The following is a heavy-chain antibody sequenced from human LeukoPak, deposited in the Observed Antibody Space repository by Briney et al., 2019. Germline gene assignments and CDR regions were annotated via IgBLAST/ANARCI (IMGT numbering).Heavy chain of an antibody. V-gene: IGHV3-48*03. Sequence: QPGGSLRLSCAASGFTFSNYEMNWIRQAPGKGLEWISYISNSGNTKYYADSVKGRFSISRDNANNSVYLQMNSLRAEDTAVYYCARVPITLAGTKDAKYFQHWGQGTLVTVSS. D-gene: IGHD6-19*01. CDR3: ARVPITLAGTKDAKYFQH. CDR2: ISNSGNTK. CDR1: GFTFSNYE. J-gene: IGHJ1*01.